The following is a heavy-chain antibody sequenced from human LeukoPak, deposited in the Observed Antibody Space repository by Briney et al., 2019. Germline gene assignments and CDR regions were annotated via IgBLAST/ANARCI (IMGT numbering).Heavy chain of an antibody. CDR2: ISSSSIHV. D-gene: IGHD3-10*01. Sequence: PGGSLRLSCAASGFTVSGNYMSWVRQAPGKGLEWVSSISSSSIHVNYADSVKGRFTISRDNAKNSLYLQMNSLRGEDTAVYYCARNHYYVPGSSDTWGQGTIVTVSS. J-gene: IGHJ3*01. CDR3: ARNHYYVPGSSDT. V-gene: IGHV3-21*01. CDR1: GFTVSGNY.